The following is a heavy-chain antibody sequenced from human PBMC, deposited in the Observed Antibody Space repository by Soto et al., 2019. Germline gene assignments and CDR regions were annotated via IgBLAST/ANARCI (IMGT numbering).Heavy chain of an antibody. CDR3: AREGWPTYYFDY. J-gene: IGHJ4*02. CDR1: GGSISSGDYY. V-gene: IGHV4-30-4*01. D-gene: IGHD2-15*01. CDR2: IYYSGST. Sequence: SETLSLTCTVSGGSISSGDYYWSWIRQPPGKGLEWIGYIYYSGSTYYNPSLKSRVTISVDTSKNQFSLKLSSVTAADTAVYYCAREGWPTYYFDYWGQGTLVTVSS.